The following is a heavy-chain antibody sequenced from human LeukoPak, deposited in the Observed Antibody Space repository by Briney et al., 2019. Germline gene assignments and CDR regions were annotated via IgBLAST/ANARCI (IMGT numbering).Heavy chain of an antibody. J-gene: IGHJ6*03. CDR2: IFSGGRT. CDR1: GFTVRSNY. V-gene: IGHV3-53*01. CDR3: ARDPYSGTYSDYYYYYMDV. Sequence: GGSLRLSCAASGFTVRSNYMSWVRQAPGKGLEWVSVIFSGGRTYYADSVKGRFTISRDNAKNSLYLQLNSLRAEDTAVYYCARDPYSGTYSDYYYYYMDVWGKGTTVTVSS. D-gene: IGHD1-26*01.